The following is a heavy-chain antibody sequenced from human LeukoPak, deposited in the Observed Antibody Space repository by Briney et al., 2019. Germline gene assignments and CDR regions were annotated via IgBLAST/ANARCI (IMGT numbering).Heavy chain of an antibody. V-gene: IGHV4-4*07. CDR3: ARDAVGDNSYYYYMDV. D-gene: IGHD1-26*01. CDR2: IYTSGST. CDR1: GGSISSYY. J-gene: IGHJ6*03. Sequence: SETLSLTCTVSGGSISSYYWSWIRQPAGKGLEWIGRIYTSGSTNYNPSLKSRVTISVDKSKNQFSLKLSSVTAADTAVYYCARDAVGDNSYYYYMDVWGKGTTVTVSS.